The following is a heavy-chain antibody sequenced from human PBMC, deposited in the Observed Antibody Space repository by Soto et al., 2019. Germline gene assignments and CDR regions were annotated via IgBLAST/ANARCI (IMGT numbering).Heavy chain of an antibody. CDR2: IYHRGST. V-gene: IGHV4-4*02. D-gene: IGHD6-19*01. CDR1: GGSISSSNW. J-gene: IGHJ4*02. CDR3: EREGAVADFEYYFDY. Sequence: QVQLQASGPGLVKPSGTLSLTCAVSGGSISSSNWWSWVRQPPEKGLEWIGEIYHRGSTNYNPSRKSRVTISGDKSKNQFSLKLSSGTAADTAVYYFEREGAVADFEYYFDYWGQGTLVTVSS.